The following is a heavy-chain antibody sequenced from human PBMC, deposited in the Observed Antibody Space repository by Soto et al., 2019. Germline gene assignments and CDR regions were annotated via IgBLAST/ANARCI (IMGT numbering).Heavy chain of an antibody. Sequence: QVQLVQSGAEVKKPGSSVTVSCKASGGTFSSYTISWVRQAPGQGLEWMGGIIPIFGTANYAQKFQGRVTITGDESTSTAYMELSSLRSEDTALYYCARGNHRWLQLWYFDLWGRGTLVTVSS. CDR1: GGTFSSYT. J-gene: IGHJ2*01. CDR2: IIPIFGTA. V-gene: IGHV1-69*12. CDR3: ARGNHRWLQLWYFDL. D-gene: IGHD5-12*01.